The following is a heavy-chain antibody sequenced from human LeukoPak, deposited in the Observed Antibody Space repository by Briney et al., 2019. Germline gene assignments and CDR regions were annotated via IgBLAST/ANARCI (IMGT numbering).Heavy chain of an antibody. CDR2: ISGSGGST. Sequence: GGSLRLSCAASGLTFSSYAMSWVRQAPGKGLEWVSAISGSGGSTYYADSVKGRFTISRDNSKNTLYLQMNSLRAEDTAVYYCAREHEGYCSSTSCRLDYWGQGTLVTVSS. V-gene: IGHV3-23*01. J-gene: IGHJ4*02. D-gene: IGHD2-2*01. CDR3: AREHEGYCSSTSCRLDY. CDR1: GLTFSSYA.